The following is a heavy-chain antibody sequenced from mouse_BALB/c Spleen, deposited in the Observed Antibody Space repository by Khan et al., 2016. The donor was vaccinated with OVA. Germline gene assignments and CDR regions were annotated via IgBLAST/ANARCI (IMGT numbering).Heavy chain of an antibody. V-gene: IGHV14-3*02. CDR1: GFNIKDNN. CDR2: IDPANGNT. D-gene: IGHD2-4*01. Sequence: VQLQQSGAELVKPGASVKLSCTASGFNIKDNNMHWVKQRPEQGLEWIGRIDPANGNTKYEPNFQDKATITADTSSNTAYLQLSSLTSEDTAVYYCARDYVDLFAYWGQGTLVTVSA. CDR3: ARDYVDLFAY. J-gene: IGHJ3*01.